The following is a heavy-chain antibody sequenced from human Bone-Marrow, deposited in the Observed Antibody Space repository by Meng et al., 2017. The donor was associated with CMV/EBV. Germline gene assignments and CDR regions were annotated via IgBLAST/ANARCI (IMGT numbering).Heavy chain of an antibody. CDR3: ASHSGGFWSGSRPGRYYFDY. D-gene: IGHD3-3*01. V-gene: IGHV4-59*01. CDR1: GGSFSGYY. J-gene: IGHJ4*02. Sequence: SETLSLTCAVYGGSFSGYYWGWIRQPPGKGLEWIGYIYYSGSTNYNPSLKSRVTISVDTSKNQFSLKLSSVTAADTAVYYCASHSGGFWSGSRPGRYYFDYWGQGTLVTVSS. CDR2: IYYSGST.